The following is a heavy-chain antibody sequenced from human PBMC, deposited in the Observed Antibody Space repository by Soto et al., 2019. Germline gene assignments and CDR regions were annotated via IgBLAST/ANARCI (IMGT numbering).Heavy chain of an antibody. CDR1: GFTFSNYA. CDR3: IKDTTPGGLDY. V-gene: IGHV3-23*01. CDR2: ISGDGGST. J-gene: IGHJ4*02. Sequence: GGSLRLSCAASGFTFSNYAMSWVRQAPGKGLEWVSAISGDGGSTYYADSVKGRFTISRDNFKNTLYLQMNSLRPEDTAFYYCIKDTTPGGLDYWGRPILVTVSS. D-gene: IGHD3-16*01.